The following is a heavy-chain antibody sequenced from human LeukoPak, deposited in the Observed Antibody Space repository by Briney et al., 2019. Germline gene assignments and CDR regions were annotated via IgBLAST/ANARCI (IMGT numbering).Heavy chain of an antibody. CDR2: KFYFGRT. J-gene: IGHJ4*02. D-gene: IGHD1-26*01. Sequence: SETLSLTCSVSGDSVSSNSYYWGWIRQPPGKGLEWIGSKFYFGRTYHNPSLTSRVTTSIDGSKNQFSLNLTSVTAADTAVYYCSRESGAFCPFGYWGQGTLVIVPP. CDR3: SRESGAFCPFGY. CDR1: GDSVSSNSYY. V-gene: IGHV4-39*02.